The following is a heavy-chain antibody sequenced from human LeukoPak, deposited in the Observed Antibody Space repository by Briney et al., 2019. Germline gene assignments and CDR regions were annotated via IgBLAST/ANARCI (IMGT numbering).Heavy chain of an antibody. V-gene: IGHV1-8*03. CDR2: MNPNSGNT. Sequence: ASVKVSCKASGYTFTSYDINWVRQATGQGLEWMGWMNPNSGNTGYAQKFQGRVTITRNTSISTAYMELSSLRSEDTAVYYCAKDSTGSYDFWSGYSYNWFDPWGQGTLVTVSS. J-gene: IGHJ5*02. CDR1: GYTFTSYD. CDR3: AKDSTGSYDFWSGYSYNWFDP. D-gene: IGHD3-3*01.